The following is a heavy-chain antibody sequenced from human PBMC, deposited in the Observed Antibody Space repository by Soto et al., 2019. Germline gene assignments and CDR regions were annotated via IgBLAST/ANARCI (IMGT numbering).Heavy chain of an antibody. CDR1: GGSISSYY. Sequence: SETLSLTCTVSGGSISSYYCSWIRQPPWKGLEWIGYIYYSGSTNYNPSLKSRVTISVDTSKNQFSLKLSYVTAADTAVYYCSRVPEGRYCTNGACYTPHFDYWGQGTLVTVSS. D-gene: IGHD2-8*01. CDR2: IYYSGST. V-gene: IGHV4-59*01. CDR3: SRVPEGRYCTNGACYTPHFDY. J-gene: IGHJ4*02.